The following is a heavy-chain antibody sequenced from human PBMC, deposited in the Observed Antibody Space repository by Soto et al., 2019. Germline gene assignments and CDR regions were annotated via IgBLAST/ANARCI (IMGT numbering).Heavy chain of an antibody. J-gene: IGHJ3*02. CDR3: ARAGFSGPYDAFDI. CDR1: GGSLSGYY. Sequence: WETLSLTGGVFGGSLSGYYWSWIRQPPGKGLEWIGEINDSGSTNYNPSLKSRVTISVDTSKNQFSLKLTSVIAADTAVYFCARAGFSGPYDAFDIWGQGTMVTVS. V-gene: IGHV4-34*01. CDR2: INDSGST. D-gene: IGHD1-26*01.